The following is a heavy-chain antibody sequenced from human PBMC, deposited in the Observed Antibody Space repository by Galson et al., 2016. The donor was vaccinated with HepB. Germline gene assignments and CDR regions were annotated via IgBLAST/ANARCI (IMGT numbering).Heavy chain of an antibody. CDR2: IHDSGNT. J-gene: IGHJ6*02. V-gene: IGHV4-61*01. D-gene: IGHD2-2*02. CDR1: SDPVTSGTYY. CDR3: ARDEGFYNGMDG. Sequence: ETLSLTCTVSSDPVTSGTYYWSSVRQSPGKGLDWIGYIHDSGNTNYNPSIKSRVTISRDTSKNQFFLELTSVTAADTAVYYCARDEGFYNGMDGWGQGTPVSVAS.